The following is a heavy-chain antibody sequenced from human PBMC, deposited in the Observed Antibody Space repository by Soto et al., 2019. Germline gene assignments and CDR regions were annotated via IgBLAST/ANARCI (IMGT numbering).Heavy chain of an antibody. Sequence: EVQLLESGGGLVQPGGSLRLSCAASGFTFSSYAMSWVRQTPGKGLEWVSAISGSGGSTYYTDSVKGRFTISRDNSKNTLYLQMNSLRAEDTAVYYCAKDSVEMATITVFDYWGQGTLVTVSS. CDR1: GFTFSSYA. D-gene: IGHD5-12*01. V-gene: IGHV3-23*01. J-gene: IGHJ4*02. CDR2: ISGSGGST. CDR3: AKDSVEMATITVFDY.